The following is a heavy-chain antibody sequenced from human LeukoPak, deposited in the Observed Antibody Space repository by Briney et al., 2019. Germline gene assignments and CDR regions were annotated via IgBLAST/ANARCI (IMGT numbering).Heavy chain of an antibody. CDR1: GFTFSSYS. J-gene: IGHJ4*02. CDR2: ISSSSSYI. V-gene: IGHV3-21*01. D-gene: IGHD5-18*01. Sequence: GGSLRLSCAASGFTFSSYSMNWVRQAPGKGLELVSSISSSSSYIYYADSVKGRFTISRDNAKNSLYLQMNSLRAEDTAVYYCARDTAMVNYDYWGQGTLVTVSS. CDR3: ARDTAMVNYDY.